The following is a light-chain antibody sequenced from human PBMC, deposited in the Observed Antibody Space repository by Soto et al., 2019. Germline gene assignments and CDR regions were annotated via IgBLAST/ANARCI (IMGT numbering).Light chain of an antibody. J-gene: IGLJ6*01. CDR3: QSYDSTLSPSQV. V-gene: IGLV1-40*01. CDR1: NTNIGAGYG. CDR2: ANT. Sequence: QSVLTQPPSVSGAPGQRVTISCTGSNTNIGAGYGLHWYKQRPGTDPKLLIVANTIRPSGVTDRFSSSTSGTSSSLAITRIQAEDEADYYRQSYDSTLSPSQVFGTGTKVTVL.